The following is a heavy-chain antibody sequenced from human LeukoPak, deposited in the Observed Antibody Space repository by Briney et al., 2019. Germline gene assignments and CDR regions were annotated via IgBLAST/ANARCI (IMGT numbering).Heavy chain of an antibody. CDR1: GFTLSAHA. D-gene: IGHD2-21*01. Sequence: PAGSLRLACAASGFTLSAHAMAWVRQAPGKGLEWVSGIGGLGGSTYYAGSVKGRFTISRDNSENTLYLEMNSPRPDYTAVYYCARDPGVVDFHYFDFCARGVLVTVSS. CDR3: ARDPGVVDFHYFDF. CDR2: IGGLGGST. J-gene: IGHJ4*02. V-gene: IGHV3-23*01.